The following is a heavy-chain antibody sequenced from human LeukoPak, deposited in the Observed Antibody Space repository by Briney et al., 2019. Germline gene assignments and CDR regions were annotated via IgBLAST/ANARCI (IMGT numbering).Heavy chain of an antibody. CDR3: ARVRCAVTHVGYAFDI. Sequence: SETLSLTCTVSGGSISSGGYYWSWIRQHPGKGLEWIGYIYYSGSTYYNPSLKSRVTISVDTSKNQFSLKLSSVTAADTAVYYCARVRCAVTHVGYAFDIWGQGTMVTVSS. CDR2: IYYSGST. CDR1: GGSISSGGYY. V-gene: IGHV4-31*03. D-gene: IGHD4-17*01. J-gene: IGHJ3*02.